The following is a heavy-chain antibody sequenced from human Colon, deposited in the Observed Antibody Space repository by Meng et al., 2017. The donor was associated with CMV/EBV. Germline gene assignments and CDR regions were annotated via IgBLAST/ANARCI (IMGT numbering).Heavy chain of an antibody. CDR3: ATGTGKTDFDY. J-gene: IGHJ4*02. V-gene: IGHV3-15*01. Sequence: CAASGFTFSNNWMNWVRQAPGKGLEWVGRVKANAEGGTIDYAALVEGRFTISRDDSRTTLFLHMNSLKTEDTAVYYCATGTGKTDFDYWGQGTLVTVSS. D-gene: IGHD3-10*01. CDR2: VKANAEGGTI. CDR1: GFTFSNNW.